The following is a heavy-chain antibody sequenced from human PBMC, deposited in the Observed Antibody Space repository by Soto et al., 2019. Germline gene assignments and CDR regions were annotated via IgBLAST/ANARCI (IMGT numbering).Heavy chain of an antibody. J-gene: IGHJ4*02. Sequence: QVQLRQWGAGLLEPSDTLSLTCAVYGGSFSDYYWNWLRQSPGKGLECIGEISPTGSSDYNPSLRSRATISVDPSRNQFSLRLTSVTAADTAIYYCARRGKSSGYAPDFWGRGTLVTVSS. CDR3: ARRGKSSGYAPDF. V-gene: IGHV4-34*01. D-gene: IGHD5-12*01. CDR1: GGSFSDYY. CDR2: ISPTGSS.